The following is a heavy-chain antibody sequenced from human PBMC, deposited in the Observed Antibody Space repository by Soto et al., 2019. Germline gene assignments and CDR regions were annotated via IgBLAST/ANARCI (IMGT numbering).Heavy chain of an antibody. J-gene: IGHJ3*01. CDR3: ARVPNPFRLKIGYADAFDD. CDR1: GDSVSSKSAA. V-gene: IGHV6-1*01. D-gene: IGHD5-12*01. Sequence: SQTLSLTCAISGDSVSSKSAAWNWIRQSPSRGLEWLGRTYYRSKWYNDYAVSVKSRITINPDTSKNQFSLQLNSVTPEDTAVYYCARVPNPFRLKIGYADAFDDWGQGTMVTVSS. CDR2: TYYRSKWYN.